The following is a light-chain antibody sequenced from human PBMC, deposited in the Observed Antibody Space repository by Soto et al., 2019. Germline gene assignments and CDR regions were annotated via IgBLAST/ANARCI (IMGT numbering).Light chain of an antibody. J-gene: IGKJ1*01. CDR2: AAS. Sequence: DIQLTQSPSFLSASVGDRVTITCRASQGISGYLAWYQQTPGKAPTLLIYAASVLQSGVPSRFSGSGSGTEFTLTISSLQPEDFATSYCQQLNIYPHTFGQGTKVDIK. CDR3: QQLNIYPHT. CDR1: QGISGY. V-gene: IGKV1-9*01.